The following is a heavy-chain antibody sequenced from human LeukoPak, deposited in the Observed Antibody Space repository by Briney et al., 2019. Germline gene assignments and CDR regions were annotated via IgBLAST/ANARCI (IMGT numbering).Heavy chain of an antibody. CDR2: INHSGST. D-gene: IGHD1-26*01. V-gene: IGHV4-34*01. J-gene: IGHJ4*02. CDR1: GGSFSGYY. CDR3: AKVRGATEGGLDN. Sequence: PSETLSLTCAVYGGSFSGYYWSWIRQPPGKGLEWIGEINHSGSTNYNPSLKSRVTISVDTSKNQFSLKLSSVTAADTAVYYGAKVRGATEGGLDNGGKETRVTVPS.